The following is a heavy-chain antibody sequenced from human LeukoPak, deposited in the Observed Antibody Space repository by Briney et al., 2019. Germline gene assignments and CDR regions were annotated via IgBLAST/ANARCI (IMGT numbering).Heavy chain of an antibody. CDR2: VSFSSGTI. CDR1: GFSFSSYS. V-gene: IGHV3-48*01. D-gene: IGHD3-10*01. CDR3: ARDTHYYGSGSPAFDF. Sequence: GSLRLSCEASGFSFSSYSMNWVRQAPGKGLEWISYVSFSSGTIHYADSVKGRFTISRDNAKNSLYLQMNSLKAEDTALYYCARDTHYYGSGSPAFDFWGRGAMVTVSS. J-gene: IGHJ3*01.